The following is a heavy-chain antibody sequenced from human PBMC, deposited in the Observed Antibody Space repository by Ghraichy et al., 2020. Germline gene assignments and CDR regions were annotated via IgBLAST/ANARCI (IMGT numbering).Heavy chain of an antibody. CDR1: GFTFSSYW. J-gene: IGHJ3*02. CDR3: ARDIAVAGAPLDI. Sequence: GGSLRLSCAASGFTFSSYWMSWVRQAPGKGLEWVANIKQDGSEKYYVDSVKGRFTISRDNAKNSLYLQMNSLRAEDTAVYYCARDIAVAGAPLDIWGQGTMVTVSS. V-gene: IGHV3-7*03. D-gene: IGHD6-19*01. CDR2: IKQDGSEK.